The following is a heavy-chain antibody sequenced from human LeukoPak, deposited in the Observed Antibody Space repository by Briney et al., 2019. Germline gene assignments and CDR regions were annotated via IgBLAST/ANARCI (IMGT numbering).Heavy chain of an antibody. CDR1: GYTFTRHY. V-gene: IGHV1-8*03. J-gene: IGHJ4*02. D-gene: IGHD1-7*01. CDR2: INPSSGGT. Sequence: ASVKVSCKASGYTFTRHYMNWVRQAPGQGLEWMGKINPSSGGTGYAQKFQGRVTITRNTSISTAYMELSSLRSEDTAVYYCARGQDWNYDFDYWGQGTLVTVSS. CDR3: ARGQDWNYDFDY.